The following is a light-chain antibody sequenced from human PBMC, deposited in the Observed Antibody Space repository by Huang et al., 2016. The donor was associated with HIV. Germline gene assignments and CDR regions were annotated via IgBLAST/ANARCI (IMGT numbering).Light chain of an antibody. J-gene: IGKJ2*01. V-gene: IGKV2-28*01. CDR1: RSLLHSNGYNY. Sequence: DIVMIQSPLSLPVTPGEPASISCTSSRSLLHSNGYNYLDWYLQKPGQAPQLLIFLGSNRASGVPDRFSGSGSGTYFSLKISSVEAEDVWVYYCMQALHTPYTFGQGTKLEIK. CDR2: LGS. CDR3: MQALHTPYT.